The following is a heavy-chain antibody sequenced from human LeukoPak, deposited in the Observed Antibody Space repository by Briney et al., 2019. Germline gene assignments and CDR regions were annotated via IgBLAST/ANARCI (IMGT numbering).Heavy chain of an antibody. V-gene: IGHV3-11*01. Sequence: GGSLTLSCTASGFTISHHCMNWIRQAPGKGLEWISYRCITGSPTHYAESVKGRFTVSRDNSKNSLYLQMDSLRSDDTAFYYCARGDIPYNNYFDYWGVGTTVTVSS. CDR2: RCITGSPT. J-gene: IGHJ4*02. CDR1: GFTISHHC. CDR3: ARGDIPYNNYFDY. D-gene: IGHD1-1*01.